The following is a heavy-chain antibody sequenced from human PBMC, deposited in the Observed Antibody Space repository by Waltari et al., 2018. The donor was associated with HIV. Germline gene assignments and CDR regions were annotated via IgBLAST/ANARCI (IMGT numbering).Heavy chain of an antibody. CDR3: AKGASGWSPGY. J-gene: IGHJ4*02. V-gene: IGHV3-30*18. Sequence: QVHLVESGGGVVQPGRSLRLSCAASGFTFSSYAMHWGRQAPGKGVECVAVIPYHGADKYYADSVKGRVTISRDNSKNTLYLQMNSQRAEDTAVYYCAKGASGWSPGYWGQGTLVTVSS. D-gene: IGHD6-19*01. CDR2: IPYHGADK. CDR1: GFTFSSYA.